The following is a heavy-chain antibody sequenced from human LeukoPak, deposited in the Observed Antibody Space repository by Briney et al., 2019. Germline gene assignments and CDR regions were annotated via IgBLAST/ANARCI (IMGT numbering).Heavy chain of an antibody. CDR1: GFRLFHYG. CDR2: IRYDGSNK. Sequence: PGGSLRLSCTVSGFRLFHYGIHWVRQAPGKGLEWVAFIRYDGSNKYYADSVKGRFTISRDNSKNTLYLQMNSLRAEDTAVYYCAKGDIVVVPAAQSFDYWGQGTLVTVSS. J-gene: IGHJ4*02. CDR3: AKGDIVVVPAAQSFDY. D-gene: IGHD2-2*01. V-gene: IGHV3-30*02.